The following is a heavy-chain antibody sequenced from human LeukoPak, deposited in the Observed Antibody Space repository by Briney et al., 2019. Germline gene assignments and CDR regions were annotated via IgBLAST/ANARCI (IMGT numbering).Heavy chain of an antibody. V-gene: IGHV1-2*06. CDR3: ARGGTLEDHYYYYYGMDV. D-gene: IGHD1-1*01. CDR2: INPSSGGT. CDR1: GYTFTGYY. J-gene: IGHJ6*02. Sequence: ASVNVSCKASGYTFTGYYIHWVRQAPGQGLEWMGRINPSSGGTNYARKFQGRVTMTRDTSISTAYMELSRLRSDDRAVYYCARGGTLEDHYYYYYGMDVWGQGTTVTVSS.